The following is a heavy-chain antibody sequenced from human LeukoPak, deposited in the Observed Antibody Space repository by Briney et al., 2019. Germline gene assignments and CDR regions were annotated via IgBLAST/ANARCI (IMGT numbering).Heavy chain of an antibody. CDR3: ARALLWFGEPSHIDY. CDR2: ITAYNDNT. D-gene: IGHD3-10*01. J-gene: IGHJ4*02. CDR1: GYTFTSYG. Sequence: ASVKVSCKASGYTFTSYGISWVRQAPGQGLEWMGWITAYNDNTNYAQKLQGRVTMTTGTSTSTAYMELRSLRSDDTAVYYCARALLWFGEPSHIDYWGQGTLVTVSS. V-gene: IGHV1-18*01.